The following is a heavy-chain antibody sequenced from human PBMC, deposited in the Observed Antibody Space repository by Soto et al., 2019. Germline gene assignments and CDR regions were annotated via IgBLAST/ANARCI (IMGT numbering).Heavy chain of an antibody. V-gene: IGHV4-59*01. CDR3: ARTFARAADFDMDV. Sequence: SETLSLTCTVSGGSISSYYWSWIRQPPGKGLEWIGYIYYSGSTNHNPSLKSRVTISVDTSKNQFSLKLSSVTAADTAVYYCARTFARAADFDMDVWGKGTTVTVSS. CDR2: IYYSGST. D-gene: IGHD6-13*01. J-gene: IGHJ6*03. CDR1: GGSISSYY.